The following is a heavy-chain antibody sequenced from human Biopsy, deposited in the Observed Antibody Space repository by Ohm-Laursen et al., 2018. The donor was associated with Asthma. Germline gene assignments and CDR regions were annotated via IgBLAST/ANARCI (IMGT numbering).Heavy chain of an antibody. CDR3: ARAVDYSHYYGIDV. CDR2: ISVYNGNT. CDR1: GYTFNSAG. J-gene: IGHJ6*02. V-gene: IGHV1-18*01. Sequence: SVKVSCKASGYTFNSAGITWVRQAPGQGLEWMGWISVYNGNTKVAQKLQGRVTMITDTSTSTAYMELRSLRSDDTAVYFCARAVDYSHYYGIDVWGQGTTVTVS. D-gene: IGHD3-10*01.